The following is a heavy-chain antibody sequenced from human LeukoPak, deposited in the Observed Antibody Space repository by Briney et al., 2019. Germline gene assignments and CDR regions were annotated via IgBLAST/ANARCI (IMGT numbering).Heavy chain of an antibody. CDR2: INYSGST. V-gene: IGHV4-30-4*01. Sequence: PSETLALTCTVSGGSISSDNYQWSWIRQPPGKGLEWIMYINYSGSTYYNPSLKSRVTISVDTSKNHFSLKLSSVTAADTAVYYCARYGSGSTWFDPWGQGTLVTVSS. CDR1: GGSISSDNYQ. J-gene: IGHJ5*02. CDR3: ARYGSGSTWFDP. D-gene: IGHD3-10*01.